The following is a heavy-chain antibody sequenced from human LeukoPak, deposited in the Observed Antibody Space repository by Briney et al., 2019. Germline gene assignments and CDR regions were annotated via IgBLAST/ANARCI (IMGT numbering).Heavy chain of an antibody. CDR3: TRDTGCPGGTCYSFYDY. CDR1: GFTFSNYW. V-gene: IGHV3-7*01. D-gene: IGHD2-15*01. Sequence: GGSLRLSCAASGFTFSNYWMTWVRQAPGKGLEWVANIKQDGSEKYYVDSVKGRFTISRDNAENSLYLQMNSLRAEDTAVYYCTRDTGCPGGTCYSFYDYWGQGTLVTVSS. J-gene: IGHJ4*02. CDR2: IKQDGSEK.